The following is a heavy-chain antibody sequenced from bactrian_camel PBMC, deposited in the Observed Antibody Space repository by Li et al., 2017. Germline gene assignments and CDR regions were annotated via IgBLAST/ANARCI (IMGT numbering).Heavy chain of an antibody. J-gene: IGHJ4*01. CDR1: GFTFGTTT. CDR2: IDHKGKVA. V-gene: IGHV3S42*01. Sequence: VQLVESGGGLVQPGESLRLSCAASGFTFGTTTMYWLRQRPGSEVELLGNIDHKGKVAVYTPSVKGRFTISRNNAKNILYLELNGLKTEDTGMYWCATYRSRCQGTQVTVS. D-gene: IGHD6*01.